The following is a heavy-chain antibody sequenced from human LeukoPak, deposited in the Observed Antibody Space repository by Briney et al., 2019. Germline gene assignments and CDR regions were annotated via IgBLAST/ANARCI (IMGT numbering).Heavy chain of an antibody. J-gene: IGHJ4*02. CDR3: ARDLLGWELHYFDY. Sequence: GGSLRLSCAASGFTFSRYWMHWVRQVPGKGLVWVSSISGSSSYIYYADSVKGRFSISRDNAKNSLYLQMNSLRAEDTAVYYCARDLLGWELHYFDYWGQGTLVTVSS. CDR2: ISGSSSYI. D-gene: IGHD1-26*01. V-gene: IGHV3-21*01. CDR1: GFTFSRYW.